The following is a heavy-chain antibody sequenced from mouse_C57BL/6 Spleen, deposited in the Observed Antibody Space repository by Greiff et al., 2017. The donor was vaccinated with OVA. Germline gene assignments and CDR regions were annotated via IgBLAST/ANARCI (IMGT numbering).Heavy chain of an antibody. CDR3: ARRSGSSRDY. Sequence: QVQLQQPGAELVMPGASVKLSCKASGYTFTSYWMHWVKQRPGQGLEWIGEIDPSDSYTNYNQKFKGKSTLTVDKSSSTAYMQLSSLTSEDSAVYYCARRSGSSRDYWGQGTTLTVSS. J-gene: IGHJ2*01. V-gene: IGHV1-69*01. CDR2: IDPSDSYT. CDR1: GYTFTSYW. D-gene: IGHD1-1*01.